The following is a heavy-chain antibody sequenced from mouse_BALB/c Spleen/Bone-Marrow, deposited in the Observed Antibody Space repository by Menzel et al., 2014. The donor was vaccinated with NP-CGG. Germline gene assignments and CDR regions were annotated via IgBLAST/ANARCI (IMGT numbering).Heavy chain of an antibody. D-gene: IGHD1-1*01. Sequence: EVQGVESGPGLVKPSQSLSLTCTVTGYSITSDYAWNWIRQFPGNKLEWMGYISYSGSTSYNPSLKSRISITRDTSKNQFFLQLNSVTTEDTATYYCARWRDYYGSSYYWYFDVWGAGTTVTVSS. CDR2: ISYSGST. V-gene: IGHV3-2*02. CDR1: GYSITSDYA. CDR3: ARWRDYYGSSYYWYFDV. J-gene: IGHJ1*01.